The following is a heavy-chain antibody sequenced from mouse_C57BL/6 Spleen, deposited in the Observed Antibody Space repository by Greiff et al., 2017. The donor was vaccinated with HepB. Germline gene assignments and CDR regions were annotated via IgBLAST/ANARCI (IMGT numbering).Heavy chain of an antibody. CDR1: GFTFSSYG. CDR2: ISSGGSYT. V-gene: IGHV5-6*01. D-gene: IGHD2-4*01. Sequence: VQLKESGGDLVKPGGSLKLSCAASGFTFSSYGMSWVRQTPDKRLEWVATISSGGSYTYYPDSVKGRFTISRDNAKNTLYLQMSSLKSEDTAMYYCARSLYDYDGGFAYWGQGTLVTVSA. CDR3: ARSLYDYDGGFAY. J-gene: IGHJ3*01.